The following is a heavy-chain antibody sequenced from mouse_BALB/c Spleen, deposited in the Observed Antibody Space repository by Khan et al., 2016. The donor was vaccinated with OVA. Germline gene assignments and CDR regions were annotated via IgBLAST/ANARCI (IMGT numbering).Heavy chain of an antibody. V-gene: IGHV1-61*01. J-gene: IGHJ3*01. Sequence: ESGAELVRPGASVKLSCKASGYTFTSYWMNWVKQRPGQGLEWIGMIDPSDSKTHYNQMFKDKATLTVDKSSSTAYMQLSSLTSEDSAVXCCARGGYGTSFAFWGQGTLVTVSA. CDR1: GYTFTSYW. CDR3: ARGGYGTSFAF. D-gene: IGHD2-10*02. CDR2: IDPSDSKT.